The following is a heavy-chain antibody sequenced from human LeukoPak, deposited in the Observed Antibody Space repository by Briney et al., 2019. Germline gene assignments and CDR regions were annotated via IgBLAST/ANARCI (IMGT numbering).Heavy chain of an antibody. Sequence: PSETLSLTCTVSGGSISSSSYYWGWIRQPPGKGLEWIGSIYYSGSTYYKPSLKSRVTISVDTSKNQFSLKLSSVTPADTAVYYCARVGGIAVAGNYFDYWGQGTLVTVSS. J-gene: IGHJ4*02. CDR1: GGSISSSSYY. CDR2: IYYSGST. V-gene: IGHV4-39*07. CDR3: ARVGGIAVAGNYFDY. D-gene: IGHD6-19*01.